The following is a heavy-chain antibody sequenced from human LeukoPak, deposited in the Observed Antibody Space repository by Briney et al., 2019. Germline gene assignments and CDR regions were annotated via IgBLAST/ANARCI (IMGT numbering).Heavy chain of an antibody. J-gene: IGHJ4*02. Sequence: GASVKVSCKVSGYTFTSYNIHWVRQATGQGLEWMGWMNPNTGNIEYAQKFQGRVTMTRNTSISTAYLELTSLRSDDTAVYYCARVVGYYSDSSGYGFLDYWGQGTLVTVSS. CDR2: MNPNTGNI. V-gene: IGHV1-8*01. D-gene: IGHD3-22*01. CDR1: GYTFTSYN. CDR3: ARVVGYYSDSSGYGFLDY.